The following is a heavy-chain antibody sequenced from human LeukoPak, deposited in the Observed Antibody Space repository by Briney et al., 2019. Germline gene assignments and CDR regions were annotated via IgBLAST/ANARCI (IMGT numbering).Heavy chain of an antibody. CDR2: IYHSGST. J-gene: IGHJ6*03. Sequence: SETLSLTCGVSGYSISNGYHWGWIRQPPGKGLEWIGSIYHSGSTYYNPPLKSRVTISVDTSKNQFSLKLTSVTAADTAVYYCARVEEGYGSGRRENYYYYYMDVWGKGTTVTISS. D-gene: IGHD3-10*01. V-gene: IGHV4-38-2*01. CDR3: ARVEEGYGSGRRENYYYYYMDV. CDR1: GYSISNGYH.